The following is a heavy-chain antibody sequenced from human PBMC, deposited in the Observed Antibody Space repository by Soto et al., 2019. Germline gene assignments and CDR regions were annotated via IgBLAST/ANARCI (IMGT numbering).Heavy chain of an antibody. Sequence: SETLSLTCTVSGGSVSSGSYYWSWIRQPPGKGPEWIGYIYYSGSTNYNPSLKSRVTISVDTSKNRFSLKLSSVTAADTAVYYCARDLQKSYYYYGMDVWGQGTTVTVSS. CDR1: GGSVSSGSYY. CDR2: IYYSGST. V-gene: IGHV4-61*01. CDR3: ARDLQKSYYYYGMDV. J-gene: IGHJ6*02.